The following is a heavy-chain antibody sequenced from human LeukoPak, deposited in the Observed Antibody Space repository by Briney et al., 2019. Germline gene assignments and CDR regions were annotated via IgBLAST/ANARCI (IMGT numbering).Heavy chain of an antibody. V-gene: IGHV4-39*01. CDR1: GGSISSSSYY. D-gene: IGHD3-10*01. Sequence: SETLSLTCTVSGGSISSSSYYWGWIRQPPGKGLEWIGSSYYSGSTYYNPALKSRVTISVDTSKNQFSLKLSSVTAADTAVYYCATRPYYYGSGSYSPVDYWGQGTLVTVSS. CDR3: ATRPYYYGSGSYSPVDY. CDR2: SYYSGST. J-gene: IGHJ4*02.